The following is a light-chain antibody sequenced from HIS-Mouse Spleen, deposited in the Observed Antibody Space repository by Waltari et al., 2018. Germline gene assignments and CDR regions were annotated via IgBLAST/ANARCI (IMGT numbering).Light chain of an antibody. CDR2: AAS. CDR3: QQSYSTPLT. CDR1: QSISSY. J-gene: IGKJ4*01. Sequence: DIQMTQSPSSLSASVGDRVTITCRASQSISSYLNWYQQKPGKAPKLLIYAASSLQSGVPSRFSGSGSGTDFHLTISRLQPEDFATYYCQQSYSTPLTFGGGTKVEIK. V-gene: IGKV1-39*01.